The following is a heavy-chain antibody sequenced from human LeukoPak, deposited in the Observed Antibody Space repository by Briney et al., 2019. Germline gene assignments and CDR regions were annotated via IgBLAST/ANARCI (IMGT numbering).Heavy chain of an antibody. D-gene: IGHD6-13*01. Sequence: ASVKVSSKASGYTYTSYGISWVRQAPGQGLEWMGWISAYNGNTNYAQKLQGRVTMTTDTSTSTAYMELRNLRSDDTAVYYCARGGGAAAAGSRYYFDYWGQGTLVTVSS. CDR3: ARGGGAAAAGSRYYFDY. CDR1: GYTYTSYG. CDR2: ISAYNGNT. V-gene: IGHV1-18*01. J-gene: IGHJ4*02.